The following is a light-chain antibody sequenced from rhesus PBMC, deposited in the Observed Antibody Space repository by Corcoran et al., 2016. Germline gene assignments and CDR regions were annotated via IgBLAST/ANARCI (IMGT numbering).Light chain of an antibody. CDR1: QGISSY. Sequence: DIRMTQSPSSLSASVGDRVTITCRASQGISSYLAWYQQKPGKAPKLLIYAASTLQSGVPSRFSGSGSVTDLTLSISSLQPEDFATYYCQQHNSYPLTFGGGTKVELK. V-gene: IGKV1-25*01. CDR2: AAS. CDR3: QQHNSYPLT. J-gene: IGKJ4*01.